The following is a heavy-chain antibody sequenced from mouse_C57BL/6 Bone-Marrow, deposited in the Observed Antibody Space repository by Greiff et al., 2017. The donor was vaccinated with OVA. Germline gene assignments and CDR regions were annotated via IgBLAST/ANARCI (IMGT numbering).Heavy chain of an antibody. Sequence: EVKLVESEGGLVQPGSSMKLSCTASGFTFSDYYMAWVRQVPEKGLEWVANINYDGSSTYYLDSLKSRFIISRDNAKNILYLQMSSLKSEDTATYYCAREYYGSSLYYFDYWGQGTTLTVSS. CDR3: AREYYGSSLYYFDY. V-gene: IGHV5-16*01. CDR2: INYDGSST. D-gene: IGHD1-1*01. J-gene: IGHJ2*01. CDR1: GFTFSDYY.